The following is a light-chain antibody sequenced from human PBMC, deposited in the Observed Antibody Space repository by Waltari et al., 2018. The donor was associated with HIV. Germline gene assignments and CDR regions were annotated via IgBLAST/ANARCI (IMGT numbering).Light chain of an antibody. CDR3: TSYTTINTYV. CDR2: DVS. V-gene: IGLV2-14*03. CDR1: RSDVGAYNH. J-gene: IGLJ1*01. Sequence: QSALTQPASVSGSPGQSLTISCTGTRSDVGAYNHVSWYQQHPAKAPKVIIYDVSNRPSGVSNRFSGSKSGNTASLTISGLQAEDEADYYCTSYTTINTYVFGTGTKVTVL.